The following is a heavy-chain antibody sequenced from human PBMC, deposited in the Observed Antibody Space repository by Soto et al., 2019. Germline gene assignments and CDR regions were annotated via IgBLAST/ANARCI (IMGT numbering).Heavy chain of an antibody. Sequence: ASVKVSCKASGYTFTSYDINWVRQATGQGLEWMGWISAYNGNTNYAQKLQGRVTMTTDTSTSTAYMELRSLRSDDTAVYYCARAKSWNDVGYWGQGTLVTVSS. CDR3: ARAKSWNDVGY. CDR1: GYTFTSYD. V-gene: IGHV1-18*01. J-gene: IGHJ4*02. D-gene: IGHD1-1*01. CDR2: ISAYNGNT.